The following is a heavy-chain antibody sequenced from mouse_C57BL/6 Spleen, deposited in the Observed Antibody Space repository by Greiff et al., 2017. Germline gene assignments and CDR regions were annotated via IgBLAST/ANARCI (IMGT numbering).Heavy chain of an antibody. V-gene: IGHV1-58*01. J-gene: IGHJ2*01. CDR1: GYTFTSYG. Sequence: VQLQQSGAELVRPGSSVKMSCKTSGYTFTSYGINWVKQRPGQGLEWIGYIYPGNGYTEYNEKFKGKATLTSDTSSSTAYMQLSSLTSEDSAIYVYARSKSYFDYWGQGTTLTVSS. CDR3: ARSKSYFDY. CDR2: IYPGNGYT.